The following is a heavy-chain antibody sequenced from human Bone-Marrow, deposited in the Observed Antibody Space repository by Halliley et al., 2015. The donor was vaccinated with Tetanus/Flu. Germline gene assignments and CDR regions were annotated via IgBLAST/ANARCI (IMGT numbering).Heavy chain of an antibody. CDR1: GFTFSDAW. CDR2: IKSKTAGGTT. CDR3: TPVGVRPIGFQY. D-gene: IGHD2-2*01. Sequence: SLRLSCEASGFTFSDAWMNWVRQAPGKGLEWVGRIKSKTAGGTTDYGAPVKGRFTISRDDSKNMLYLQMDSLKTEDTAIYYCTPVGVRPIGFQYWAQGTLVTVSS. J-gene: IGHJ4*02. V-gene: IGHV3-15*01.